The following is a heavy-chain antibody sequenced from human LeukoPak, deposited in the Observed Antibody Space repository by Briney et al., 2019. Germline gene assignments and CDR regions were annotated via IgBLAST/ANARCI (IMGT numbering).Heavy chain of an antibody. CDR3: AREPLIYDILTGYYLGYYFDY. V-gene: IGHV3-21*01. D-gene: IGHD3-9*01. CDR1: GFTFSSYS. CDR2: ISSSSSSYI. J-gene: IGHJ4*02. Sequence: GGSLRLSCAASGFTFSSYSMNWVRQAPGKGLEWVSSISSSSSSYIYYADSVKGRFTISRDNAKNSLYLQMNSLRAEDTAVYYCAREPLIYDILTGYYLGYYFDYWGQGTLVTVSS.